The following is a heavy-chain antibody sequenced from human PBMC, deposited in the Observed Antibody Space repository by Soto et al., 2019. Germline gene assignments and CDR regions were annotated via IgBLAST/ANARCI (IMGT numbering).Heavy chain of an antibody. V-gene: IGHV4-59*01. Sequence: PSETLSLTCTVSGGSISSYYWTWIRQSPGKGLEWIGYIYYSGSTNYNPSLKSRVTISVDTSKNQFSLKLCSVTAADTAVYYCARDRMGYSGSGRCVGLCHYYHGMDVWGQGTTVTVSS. CDR2: IYYSGST. J-gene: IGHJ6*02. CDR1: GGSISSYY. D-gene: IGHD3-10*01. CDR3: ARDRMGYSGSGRCVGLCHYYHGMDV.